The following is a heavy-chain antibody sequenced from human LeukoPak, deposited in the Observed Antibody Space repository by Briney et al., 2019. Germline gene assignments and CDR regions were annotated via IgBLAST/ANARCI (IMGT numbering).Heavy chain of an antibody. CDR3: ARDRVRFYYDSSGYDAFDI. D-gene: IGHD3-22*01. CDR1: GFTFGDYA. V-gene: IGHV3-49*03. J-gene: IGHJ3*02. CDR2: IRSKGYGGTT. Sequence: PGGSLRLSCTASGFTFGDYAMSWFRQAPGKGLEWVGFIRSKGYGGTTQYAASVKGRFTISRDDSKSIAYLQMNSLKTEDTAVYYCARDRVRFYYDSSGYDAFDIWGQGTMVTVSS.